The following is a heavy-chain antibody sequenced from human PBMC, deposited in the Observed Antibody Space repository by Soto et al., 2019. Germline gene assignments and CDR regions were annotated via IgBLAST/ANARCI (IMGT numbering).Heavy chain of an antibody. J-gene: IGHJ4*02. V-gene: IGHV4-31*03. Sequence: QVQLQESGPGLVKPSQTLSLTCTVSGGSISSGGYYWSWIRQHPGKGLEWIGYIYYSGSTYYNPSLKSRVTISVDTSKNQFSLKLSSVTAADTAVYYCARDGPEYSSPNSMAGFDYWGQGTLVTVSS. CDR3: ARDGPEYSSPNSMAGFDY. CDR2: IYYSGST. D-gene: IGHD6-6*01. CDR1: GGSISSGGYY.